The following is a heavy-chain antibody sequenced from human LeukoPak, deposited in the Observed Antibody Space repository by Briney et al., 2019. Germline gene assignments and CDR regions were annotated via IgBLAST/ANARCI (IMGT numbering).Heavy chain of an antibody. Sequence: SETLSLTCAVYGGSFSGYYWSWIRQPPGKGLEWIGEINHSGSTNYNPSLKSRVTISVDTSKNQFSLRLSSVTAADTAVYYCARALMGRYYYYMDVWGKGTTVTVYS. CDR1: GGSFSGYY. CDR2: INHSGST. CDR3: ARALMGRYYYYMDV. D-gene: IGHD2-8*01. V-gene: IGHV4-34*01. J-gene: IGHJ6*03.